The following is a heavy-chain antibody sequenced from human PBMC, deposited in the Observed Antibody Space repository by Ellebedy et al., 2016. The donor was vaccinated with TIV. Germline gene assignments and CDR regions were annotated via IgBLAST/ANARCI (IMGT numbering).Heavy chain of an antibody. CDR3: ARALVGWVTLDY. D-gene: IGHD2-21*02. V-gene: IGHV3-23*01. CDR1: GFTFGSYS. Sequence: GGSLRLSCAASGFTFGSYSMVWLRLAPGKGLEWVSAISGSGGDTYYADSVKGRFTISRDNSKNTLYLQMNSLRAEDTAVYYCARALVGWVTLDYWGQGTLVTVSS. CDR2: ISGSGGDT. J-gene: IGHJ4*02.